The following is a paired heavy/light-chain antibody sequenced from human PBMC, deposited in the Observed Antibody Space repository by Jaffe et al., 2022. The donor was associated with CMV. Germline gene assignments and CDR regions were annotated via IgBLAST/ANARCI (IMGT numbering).Light chain of an antibody. V-gene: IGKV1-NL1*01. CDR2: AAS. CDR3: QQYYSTKWT. Sequence: DIQMTQSPSSLSASVGDRVTITCRASQGISNSLAWYQQKPGKAPKLLLYAASRLESGVPSRFSGSGSGTDYTLTISSLQPEDFATYYCQQYYSTKWTFGQGTKVEIK. CDR1: QGISNS. J-gene: IGKJ1*01.
Heavy chain of an antibody. J-gene: IGHJ6*03. CDR3: ARVPPGITMIGLGNYMDV. D-gene: IGHD3-22*01. Sequence: QVQLQESGPGLVKPSETLSLTCTVSGGSISSYYWSWIRQPPGKGLEWIGYIYYSGSTNYNPSLKSRVTISVDTSKNQFSLKLSSVTAADTAVYYCARVPPGITMIGLGNYMDVWGKGTTVTVSS. V-gene: IGHV4-59*01. CDR2: IYYSGST. CDR1: GGSISSYY.